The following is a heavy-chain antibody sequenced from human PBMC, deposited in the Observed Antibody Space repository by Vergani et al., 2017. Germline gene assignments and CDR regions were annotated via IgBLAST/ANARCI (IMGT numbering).Heavy chain of an antibody. D-gene: IGHD2-15*01. CDR3: ARSYCSGGSCYSGTFDY. V-gene: IGHV3-30*03. CDR1: GFTFSSYG. J-gene: IGHJ4*02. Sequence: VQLVESGGGVVQPGRSLRLSCAASGFTFSSYGMHWVRQAPGKGLEWVAVISYDGSNKYYADSVKGRFTISRDNAKNSLYLQMNSLRAEDTAVYYCARSYCSGGSCYSGTFDYWGQGTLVTVSS. CDR2: ISYDGSNK.